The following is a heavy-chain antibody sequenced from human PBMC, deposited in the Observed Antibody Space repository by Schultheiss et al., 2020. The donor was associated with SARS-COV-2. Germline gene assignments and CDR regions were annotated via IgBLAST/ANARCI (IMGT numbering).Heavy chain of an antibody. CDR2: INSDGSIT. CDR1: GFTFHNYA. D-gene: IGHD3-16*01. V-gene: IGHV3-74*01. Sequence: GGSLRLSCAASGFTFHNYAMSWVRQAPGQGLEWVSHINSDGSITDYADSVKGRFTISRDNAKNTLYLQMNSLRAEDTAVYYCARDWGNMDVWGKGTTVTVSS. CDR3: ARDWGNMDV. J-gene: IGHJ6*03.